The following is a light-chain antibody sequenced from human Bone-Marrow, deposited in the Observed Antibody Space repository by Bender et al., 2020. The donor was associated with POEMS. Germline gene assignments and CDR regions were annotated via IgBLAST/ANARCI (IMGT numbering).Light chain of an antibody. CDR1: NSNIGTNA. J-gene: IGLJ3*02. V-gene: IGLV1-44*01. CDR2: SDN. CDR3: AAWDAGLSGGV. Sequence: QPVLTQPPSASGTPGQRVTISCSGSNSNIGTNAVNWYQQFPGTAPKLLIYSDNQRPSGVPDRFYAIKSGTSASQAIRVVRCEDGADYYCAAWDAGLSGGVFGGETELPV.